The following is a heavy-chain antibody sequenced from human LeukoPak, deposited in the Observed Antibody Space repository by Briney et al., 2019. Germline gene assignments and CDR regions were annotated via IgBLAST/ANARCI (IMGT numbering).Heavy chain of an antibody. CDR2: ISSSSDYI. CDR3: VRDSGSSWREGLNY. J-gene: IGHJ4*02. Sequence: PGGSLRLSCAAPTFTFSSDSMNWVRQAPGKGLEWVSSISSSSDYIYYADSVKGRFTIFRDNAKNSLYLQMNSLRVEDSAIYYCVRDSGSSWREGLNYWGQGTLVTVSS. V-gene: IGHV3-21*01. CDR1: TFTFSSDS. D-gene: IGHD6-13*01.